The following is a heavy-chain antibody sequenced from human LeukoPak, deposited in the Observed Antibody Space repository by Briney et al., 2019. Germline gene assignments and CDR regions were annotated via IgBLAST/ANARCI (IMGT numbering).Heavy chain of an antibody. CDR1: GGSISSYY. D-gene: IGHD3-10*01. CDR2: IYYSGST. Sequence: PSETLSLTCTVSGGSISSYYWSWIRQPPGKGLEWIGYIYYSGSTNYNPSLKSRVTISVDTSKNQFSLKLSSVTAADTAVYYCATXVGYNWFDPWGQGTLVTVSS. J-gene: IGHJ5*02. CDR3: ATXVGYNWFDP. V-gene: IGHV4-59*01.